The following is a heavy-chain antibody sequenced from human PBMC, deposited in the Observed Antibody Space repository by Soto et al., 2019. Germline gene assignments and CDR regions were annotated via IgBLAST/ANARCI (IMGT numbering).Heavy chain of an antibody. Sequence: QVQLQESGPGLVKPSQTLSLTCTVSGGSISSGGYYWSWIRQHPGKGLEWIGYIYYSGSTHYNPSLKRRVTTSVDTSKTQFSLKLSSVTAADTAVYSCARALTTVTWIDPWGQGTLVTVSS. CDR2: IYYSGST. CDR1: GGSISSGGYY. CDR3: ARALTTVTWIDP. D-gene: IGHD4-17*01. J-gene: IGHJ5*02. V-gene: IGHV4-31*03.